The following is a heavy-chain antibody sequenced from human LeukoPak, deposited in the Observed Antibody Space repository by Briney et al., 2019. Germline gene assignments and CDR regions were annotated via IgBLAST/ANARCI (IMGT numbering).Heavy chain of an antibody. CDR3: ARDIELSC. CDR1: GFTVSSNY. D-gene: IGHD1-26*01. Sequence: GGSLRLSCAASGFTVSSNYMSWVRQAPGKGLEWVSIIYPSGSTYYADSVKGRFTISRDNSKNTLHLQMNSLRAEDTAVYYCARDIELSCWGQGTLVTVSS. V-gene: IGHV3-66*01. J-gene: IGHJ4*02. CDR2: IYPSGST.